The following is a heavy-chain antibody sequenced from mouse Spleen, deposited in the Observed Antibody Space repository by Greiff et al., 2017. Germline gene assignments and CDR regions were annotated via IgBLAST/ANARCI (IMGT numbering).Heavy chain of an antibody. CDR2: IRLKSNNYAT. D-gene: IGHD2-3*01. V-gene: IGHV6-6*02. CDR3: TRDGYYMGY. J-gene: IGHJ2*01. CDR1: GFTFSNYW. Sequence: DVKLVESGGGLVQPGGSMKLSCVASGFTFSNYWMNWVRQSPEKGLEWVAEIRLKSNNYATHYAESVKGRFTISRDDSKSSVYLQMNNLRAEDTGIYYCTRDGYYMGYWGQGTTLTVSS.